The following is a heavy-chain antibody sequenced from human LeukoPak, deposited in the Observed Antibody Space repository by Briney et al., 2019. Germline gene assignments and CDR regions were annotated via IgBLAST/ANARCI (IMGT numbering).Heavy chain of an antibody. CDR2: VSGRGGST. J-gene: IGHJ6*02. V-gene: IGHV3-23*01. Sequence: PGGSLRLSCAASGFTFSSYAMSWVRQAPGKGLEWVSGVSGRGGSTYYADSVEGRFTISRDNTKNTLYLQMNSLRAEDTAVYFCAKGIEQWPGDYYYYGMDVRGQGTTVTVSS. CDR3: AKGIEQWPGDYYYYGMDV. CDR1: GFTFSSYA. D-gene: IGHD6-19*01.